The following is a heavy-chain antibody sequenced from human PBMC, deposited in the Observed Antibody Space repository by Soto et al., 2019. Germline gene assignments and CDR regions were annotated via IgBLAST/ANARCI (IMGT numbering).Heavy chain of an antibody. CDR3: ARLDTAMAGSDY. CDR1: GGSISSYY. J-gene: IGHJ4*02. D-gene: IGHD5-18*01. CDR2: IYYSGST. Sequence: SETLSLTCTVSGGSISSYYWSWIRQPPGKGLEWIGYIYYSGSTNYNPSLKSRVTISVDTSKNQFSLKLSSVTAADTAVYYCARLDTAMAGSDYWGQGTLVTVSS. V-gene: IGHV4-59*08.